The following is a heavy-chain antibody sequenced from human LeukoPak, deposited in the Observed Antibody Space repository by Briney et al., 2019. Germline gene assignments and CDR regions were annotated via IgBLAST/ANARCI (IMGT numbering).Heavy chain of an antibody. CDR2: IWYDGSNK. V-gene: IGHV3-33*01. Sequence: SPGLSCAASGFTFSSYGMNWVLQAPGKGLEWVAVIWYDGSNKYYADSGKGRFTISRDNSKNTLYLQMNSLRAEDTAVYYCARGGRTGERLLAAFDIWVRGTMATVTS. CDR1: GFTFSSYG. J-gene: IGHJ3*02. CDR3: ARGGRTGERLLAAFDI. D-gene: IGHD7-27*01.